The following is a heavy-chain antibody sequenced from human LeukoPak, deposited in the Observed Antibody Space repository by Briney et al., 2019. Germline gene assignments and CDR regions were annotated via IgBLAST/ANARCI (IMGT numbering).Heavy chain of an antibody. Sequence: SETLSLTCTVSGGSISSGDYYWSWIRQPPGKGLEWIGYIYYSGSTYYNPSLKSRVTISVDRSKNQFSLKLSSVTAADTAVYYCARLADYYDSSGYYLPYFDYWGQGTLVTVSS. D-gene: IGHD3-22*01. CDR2: IYYSGST. CDR3: ARLADYYDSSGYYLPYFDY. CDR1: GGSISSGDYY. J-gene: IGHJ4*02. V-gene: IGHV4-30-4*01.